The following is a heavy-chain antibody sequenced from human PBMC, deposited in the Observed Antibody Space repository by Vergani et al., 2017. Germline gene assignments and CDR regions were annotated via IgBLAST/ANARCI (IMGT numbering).Heavy chain of an antibody. CDR2: IYYSGTT. V-gene: IGHV4-31*03. J-gene: IGHJ6*03. Sequence: QVQLQESGPGLVKPSQTLSLTCTVSGGSISSGGYYWSWVRQRPGMGLDWIGYIYYSGTTYYNPSLESRLTISLDTSENHLCLKLTSVTAADTAVYYCAGQKDYYMDVWGKGATVTVS. CDR3: AGQKDYYMDV. CDR1: GGSISSGGYY.